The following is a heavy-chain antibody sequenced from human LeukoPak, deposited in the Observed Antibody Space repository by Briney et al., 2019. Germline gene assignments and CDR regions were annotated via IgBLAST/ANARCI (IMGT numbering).Heavy chain of an antibody. V-gene: IGHV1-8*01. J-gene: IGHJ4*02. D-gene: IGHD4/OR15-4a*01. CDR3: ARGPNYSAYVDY. CDR2: MNPNSGNT. CDR1: GYTFTIYD. Sequence: GASVNVSCKTSGYTFTIYDINWVRQATGQGLEWMGWMNPNSGNTGYAQKFQGRVTMTRNTSISTAYMELSSLRSEDTAVYYCARGPNYSAYVDYWGQGTLVTVSS.